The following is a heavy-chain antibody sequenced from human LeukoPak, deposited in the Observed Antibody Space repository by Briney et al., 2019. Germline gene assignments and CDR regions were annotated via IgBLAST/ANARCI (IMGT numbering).Heavy chain of an antibody. CDR3: ARDDLLWFGELLFGGYFDY. J-gene: IGHJ4*02. CDR1: GYTFTSYG. Sequence: ASVKVSCKASGYTFTSYGISWVRQAPGQGLEWMGWISAYNGNTNYAQKLQGRVTMTTDTSTSTAYMELRSLRSDDTAVYYCARDDLLWFGELLFGGYFDYWGQGTLVTVSS. CDR2: ISAYNGNT. V-gene: IGHV1-18*01. D-gene: IGHD3-10*01.